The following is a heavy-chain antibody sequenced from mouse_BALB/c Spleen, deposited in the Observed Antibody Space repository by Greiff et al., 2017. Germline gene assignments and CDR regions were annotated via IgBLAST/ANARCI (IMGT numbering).Heavy chain of an antibody. CDR1: GYTFTDYN. V-gene: IGHV1S29*02. CDR3: ATGTLDY. J-gene: IGHJ2*01. Sequence: EVKVEESGPELVKPGASVKISCKASGYTFTDYNMHWVKQSHGKSLEWIGYIYPYNGGTGYNQKFKSKATLTVDNSSSTAYMELRSLTSEDSAVYYCATGTLDYWGQGTTLKVSS. CDR2: IYPYNGGT. D-gene: IGHD4-1*01.